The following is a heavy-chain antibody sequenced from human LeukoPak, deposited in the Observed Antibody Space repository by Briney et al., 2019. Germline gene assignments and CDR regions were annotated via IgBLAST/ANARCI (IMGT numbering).Heavy chain of an antibody. CDR3: ALDSSGWSDDSFDI. J-gene: IGHJ3*02. CDR1: GASISFYY. Sequence: TSETLSLTCTVSGASISFYYWSWIRQPPGKGLEWIGYIYYSGSTKYNPSLKGRVTMSIDTSKNQFSLNLKSVTAADTAVYYCALDSSGWSDDSFDIWGHGTMVTVSS. V-gene: IGHV4-59*01. D-gene: IGHD6-13*01. CDR2: IYYSGST.